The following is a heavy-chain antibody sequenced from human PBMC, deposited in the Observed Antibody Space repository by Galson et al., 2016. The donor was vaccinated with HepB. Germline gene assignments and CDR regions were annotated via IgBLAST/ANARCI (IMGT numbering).Heavy chain of an antibody. CDR1: GFTFRNHW. CDR2: INSDDSGT. Sequence: SLRLSCAASGFTFRNHWMHWVRQAPGKGLVWISRINSDDSGTTYADYVKGRFTISRDNAKNTVYLQMDSLRAEDTAVYYCARVYDYVWVGSHFDYWGQGTLVTVSS. CDR3: ARVYDYVWVGSHFDY. V-gene: IGHV3-74*01. D-gene: IGHD3-16*01. J-gene: IGHJ4*02.